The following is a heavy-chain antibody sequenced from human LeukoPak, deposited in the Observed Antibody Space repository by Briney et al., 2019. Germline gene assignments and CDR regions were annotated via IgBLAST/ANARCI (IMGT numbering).Heavy chain of an antibody. CDR1: GFTFSSYG. Sequence: GRSLRLSCAASGFTFSSYGMHWVRQAPGKGLEWVAVISYDGSNKYYADSVKGRFTISRDNSKNTLYLQMNSLRAEDTAVYYCARNYAGDYYYYMDVWGKGTTVTVSS. D-gene: IGHD1-7*01. CDR2: ISYDGSNK. J-gene: IGHJ6*03. V-gene: IGHV3-30*03. CDR3: ARNYAGDYYYYMDV.